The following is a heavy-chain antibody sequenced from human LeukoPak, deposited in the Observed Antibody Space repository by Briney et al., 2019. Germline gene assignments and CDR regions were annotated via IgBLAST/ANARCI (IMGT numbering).Heavy chain of an antibody. J-gene: IGHJ3*02. CDR2: IYSGGST. V-gene: IGHV3-53*01. Sequence: GGSLRLSCAASGFTVSSNYMSWVRQAPGKGLEGVSVIYSGGSTYYADSVKGRFTISRDNSKNTLYLQMNSLRAEDTAVYYCARDSSSRDAFDIWGQGTMVTVSS. CDR3: ARDSSSRDAFDI. CDR1: GFTVSSNY.